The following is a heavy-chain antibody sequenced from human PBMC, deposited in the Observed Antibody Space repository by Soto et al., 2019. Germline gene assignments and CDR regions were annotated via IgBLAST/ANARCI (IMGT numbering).Heavy chain of an antibody. D-gene: IGHD3-3*01. CDR3: ARDPRGTIFGIYYYYYMDV. Sequence: GGSLRLSCAASGFTFSSYWMHWVRQAPGKGLVWVSRINSDGSSTSYADSVKGRFTISRDNAKNTLYLQMNSLRAEDTAVYYCARDPRGTIFGIYYYYYMDVWGKGTTVTVSS. J-gene: IGHJ6*03. CDR1: GFTFSSYW. CDR2: INSDGSST. V-gene: IGHV3-74*01.